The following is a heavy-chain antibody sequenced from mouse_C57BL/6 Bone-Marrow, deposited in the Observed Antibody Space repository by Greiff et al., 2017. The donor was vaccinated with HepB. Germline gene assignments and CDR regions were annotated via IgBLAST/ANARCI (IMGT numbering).Heavy chain of an antibody. D-gene: IGHD4-1*02. CDR1: GYAFTNYL. CDR3: AREAPNWGGAWFAY. V-gene: IGHV1-54*01. CDR2: INPGSGGT. Sequence: VQLQQSGAELVRPGTSVKVSCKASGYAFTNYLIEWVKQRPGQGLEWIGVINPGSGGTNYNEKFKGKATLTADKSSSTAYMQLSSLTSEDSAVYFWAREAPNWGGAWFAYWGQGTLVTVSA. J-gene: IGHJ3*01.